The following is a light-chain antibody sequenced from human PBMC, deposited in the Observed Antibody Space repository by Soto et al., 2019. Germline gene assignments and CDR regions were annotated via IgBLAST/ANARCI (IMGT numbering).Light chain of an antibody. CDR3: QQHGISSHT. CDR1: QSISSSY. V-gene: IGKV3-20*01. J-gene: IGKJ2*01. CDR2: GAS. Sequence: EVVLTQSPGTLSLSPGERATLSCRASQSISSSYLAWYQQRPGQAPRLLIHGASSRATGIPDRFSGSGSGTDVTLTISRLEPEDFAVYYCQQHGISSHTFGQGTKLEIK.